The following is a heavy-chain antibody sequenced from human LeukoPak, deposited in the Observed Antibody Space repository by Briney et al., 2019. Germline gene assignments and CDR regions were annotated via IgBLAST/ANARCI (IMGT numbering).Heavy chain of an antibody. V-gene: IGHV1-2*02. D-gene: IGHD2-2*02. J-gene: IGHJ6*02. CDR2: INPNSGGT. CDR3: ARVDRYCSSTSCYTLNHCYYGMDV. CDR1: GYTFTGYY. Sequence: GASVKVSCKASGYTFTGYYMHWVRQAPGQGLEWMGWINPNSGGTNYAQKFQGRVTMTRDTSISTAYMELSRLRSDDTAVYYCARVDRYCSSTSCYTLNHCYYGMDVWGQGTTVTVSS.